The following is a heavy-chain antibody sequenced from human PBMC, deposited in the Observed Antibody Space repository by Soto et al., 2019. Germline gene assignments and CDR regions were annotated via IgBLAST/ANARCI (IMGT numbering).Heavy chain of an antibody. V-gene: IGHV1-69*02. J-gene: IGHJ4*02. CDR2: IIPMLGMS. CDR3: ATNYGSGSTHFDN. D-gene: IGHD3-10*01. Sequence: QVQLVQSGAEVKTPGSSVKVSCTASGDTFNFYTLSWVRQAPGQGLEWMGRIIPMLGMSNYAQKFQGRVPXXXDXXTRTVYMVLSGLRSEDTALYYCATNYGSGSTHFDNWGQGTLVTVSS. CDR1: GDTFNFYT.